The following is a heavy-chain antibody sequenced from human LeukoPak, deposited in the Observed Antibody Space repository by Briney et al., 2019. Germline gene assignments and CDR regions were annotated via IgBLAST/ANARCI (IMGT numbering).Heavy chain of an antibody. CDR1: GYTFTSYG. J-gene: IGHJ4*02. CDR3: ARARATYSASSL. Sequence: ASVKVSCKASGYTFTSYGISWVRQAPGQGLEWMGWISAYNGNTNYAQKLQGRVTMTTDTSTSTAYKELRSLRSDDTAVYYCARARATYSASSLWGQGTLVTVSS. CDR2: ISAYNGNT. V-gene: IGHV1-18*01. D-gene: IGHD1-26*01.